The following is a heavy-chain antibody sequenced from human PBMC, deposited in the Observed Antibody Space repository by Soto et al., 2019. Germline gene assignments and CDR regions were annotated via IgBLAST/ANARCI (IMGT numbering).Heavy chain of an antibody. CDR2: MNPNSGNT. D-gene: IGHD3-3*01. Sequence: GASVKVSCKASGYTFTSYDINWVRQATGQGLEWMGWMNPNSGNTGYAQKFQGRVTMTRNTSISTAYMELSSLRSEDTAVYYCARVPEPAYYDFWSGYYNVFDIWGQGTMVTVS. J-gene: IGHJ3*02. CDR3: ARVPEPAYYDFWSGYYNVFDI. V-gene: IGHV1-8*01. CDR1: GYTFTSYD.